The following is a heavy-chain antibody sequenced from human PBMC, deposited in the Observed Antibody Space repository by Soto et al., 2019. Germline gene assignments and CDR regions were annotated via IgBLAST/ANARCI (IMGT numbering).Heavy chain of an antibody. V-gene: IGHV4-31*03. D-gene: IGHD3-9*01. Sequence: PSETLSLTCTVSGGSISSGGYYWSWIRQHPGKGLEWIGYIYYSGSTYYNPSLKSRVTISVDTSKNQFSLKLSSVTAADTAVYYCARGNFAHFDYWGQGTLVTVSS. J-gene: IGHJ4*02. CDR2: IYYSGST. CDR3: ARGNFAHFDY. CDR1: GGSISSGGYY.